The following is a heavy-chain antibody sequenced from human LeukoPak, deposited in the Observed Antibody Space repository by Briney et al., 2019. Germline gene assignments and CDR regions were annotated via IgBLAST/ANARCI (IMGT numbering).Heavy chain of an antibody. CDR2: ISSSSSYI. Sequence: KPGGSLRLSCAASGFTFSSYSMNWVRQAPGKGLEWVSSISSSSSYIYYADSVKGRFTISRDNAKNSLYLQMNSLRAEDTAVYYCARDQPIGYNYGYPFDNWGQGTLVTVSS. CDR1: GFTFSSYS. J-gene: IGHJ4*02. CDR3: ARDQPIGYNYGYPFDN. D-gene: IGHD5-18*01. V-gene: IGHV3-21*01.